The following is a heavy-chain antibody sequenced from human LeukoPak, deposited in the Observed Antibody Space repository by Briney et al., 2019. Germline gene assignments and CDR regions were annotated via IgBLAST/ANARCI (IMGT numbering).Heavy chain of an antibody. Sequence: GGSLRLSCAASGFTVSSNYMSWVRQAPGKGLEWVSVIYTSGGTYYADSVKGRFTVSRDNAKNSLYLQMNSLRAEDTAVYYCARWGSSGWFQGGAFDYWGQGTLVTVSS. CDR1: GFTVSSNY. D-gene: IGHD6-19*01. CDR2: IYTSGGT. CDR3: ARWGSSGWFQGGAFDY. J-gene: IGHJ4*02. V-gene: IGHV3-53*01.